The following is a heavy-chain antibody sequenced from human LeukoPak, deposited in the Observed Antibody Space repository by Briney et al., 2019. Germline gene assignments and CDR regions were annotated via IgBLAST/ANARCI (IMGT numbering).Heavy chain of an antibody. CDR1: GYTFTGYY. CDR2: INPNSGGT. CDR3: ARVRGNWGSLDYFDY. Sequence: GASVKVFCKASGYTFTGYYMHWVRQAPGQGLEWMGWINPNSGGTNYAQKFQGRVTMTRDTSISTAYMELSRLRSDDTAVYYCARVRGNWGSLDYFDYWGQGTLVTVSS. J-gene: IGHJ4*02. V-gene: IGHV1-2*02. D-gene: IGHD7-27*01.